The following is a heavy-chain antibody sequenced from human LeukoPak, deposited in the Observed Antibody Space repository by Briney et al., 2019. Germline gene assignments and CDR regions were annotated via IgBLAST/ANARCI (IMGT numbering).Heavy chain of an antibody. J-gene: IGHJ4*02. Sequence: GGSLRLSCVASGFMFSESWMNWVRQAPGKGLEWVANIKHDRDEKHYADSVKGRFTISRDNAKNTLYLQMDRLRVDDTAVYYCAREKGGILWFGELLGGQGTLVTVSS. D-gene: IGHD3-10*01. CDR2: IKHDRDEK. CDR3: AREKGGILWFGELL. CDR1: GFMFSESW. V-gene: IGHV3-7*01.